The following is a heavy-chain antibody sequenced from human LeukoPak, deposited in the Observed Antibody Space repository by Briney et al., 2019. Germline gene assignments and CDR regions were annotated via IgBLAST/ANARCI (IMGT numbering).Heavy chain of an antibody. D-gene: IGHD2-21*02. CDR1: GDSIY. V-gene: IGHV4-59*01. CDR2: VYYSGAT. J-gene: IGHJ4*02. CDR3: AVVTSHPQYFDH. Sequence: SETLSLTCSVSGDSIYWSWVRQSPGKGLQWIGTVYYSGATNYNPSLASRVTMSLDMSKNQFSLKLSSVTAADTAIYYCAVVTSHPQYFDHWGQGALITVSS.